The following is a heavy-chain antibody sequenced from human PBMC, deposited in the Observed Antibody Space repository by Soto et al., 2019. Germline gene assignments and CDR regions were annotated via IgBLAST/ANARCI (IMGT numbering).Heavy chain of an antibody. J-gene: IGHJ4*02. CDR1: GYTFTSYG. CDR3: ALRLGYCSGGSCYFDS. D-gene: IGHD2-15*01. V-gene: IGHV1-18*01. CDR2: ISAYNGNT. Sequence: VXSVKVSCKASGYTFTSYGISWVRQAPGQGLEWMGWISAYNGNTNYAQKLQGRVTMTTDTSTSTAYMELRSLRSDDTAVYYCALRLGYCSGGSCYFDSWGQGTLVTVSS.